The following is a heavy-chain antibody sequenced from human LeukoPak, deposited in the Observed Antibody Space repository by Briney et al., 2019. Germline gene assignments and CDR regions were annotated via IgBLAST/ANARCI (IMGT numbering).Heavy chain of an antibody. Sequence: KPSETLSLTCAVYGGSFSGYYWSWIRQPPGKGLEWIGEINHSGSTNYNPSLKSRVTISVDTSKNQFSLKLSSVTAADTAVYDCASGLPGYSSGSYLYWGQGTLVTVSS. CDR2: INHSGST. D-gene: IGHD6-19*01. V-gene: IGHV4-34*01. CDR3: ASGLPGYSSGSYLY. CDR1: GGSFSGYY. J-gene: IGHJ4*02.